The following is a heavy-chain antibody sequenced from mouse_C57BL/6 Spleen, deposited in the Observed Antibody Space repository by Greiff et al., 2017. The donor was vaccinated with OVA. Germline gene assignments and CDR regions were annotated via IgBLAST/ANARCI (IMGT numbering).Heavy chain of an antibody. CDR3: ARYIYYYGSSYGEGAMDY. Sequence: VQLQQPGAELVMPGASVKLSCKASGYTFTSYWMHWVKQRPGQGLEWIGEIDPSDSYTNYNQKFKGKSTLTVDKSSSTAYMQLSSLTSEDSAVYYCARYIYYYGSSYGEGAMDYWGQGTSVTVSS. CDR2: IDPSDSYT. J-gene: IGHJ4*01. V-gene: IGHV1-69*01. CDR1: GYTFTSYW. D-gene: IGHD1-1*01.